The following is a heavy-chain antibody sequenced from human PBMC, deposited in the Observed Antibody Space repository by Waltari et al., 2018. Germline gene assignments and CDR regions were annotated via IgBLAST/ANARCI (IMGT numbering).Heavy chain of an antibody. D-gene: IGHD6-25*01. V-gene: IGHV4-38-2*01. CDR1: GYSISSGYY. CDR2: IYHSGST. J-gene: IGHJ1*01. CDR3: ARQVSSAFFQH. Sequence: QVQLQESGPGLVKPSETLSLTCAVSGYSISSGYYWGWIRQPPGKGLEWIGSIYHSGSTYYNPSLKSRVTISVDTSKNQFSLKLSSVTAADTAMYYCARQVSSAFFQHWGQGTLVTVSS.